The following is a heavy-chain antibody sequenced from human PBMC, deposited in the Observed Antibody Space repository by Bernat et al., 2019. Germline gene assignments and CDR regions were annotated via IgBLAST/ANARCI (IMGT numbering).Heavy chain of an antibody. V-gene: IGHV1-24*01. J-gene: IGHJ3*02. CDR3: ATDKKGLYYYGSGSYYKRGAFDI. D-gene: IGHD3-10*01. Sequence: QVQLVQSGAEVKKPGASVKVSCKVSGYTLTELSMHWVRQAPGKGLEWMGGFDPEDGETIYAQKFQGRVTMTEDTSTGTAYMALSSLRSEDTTVYYCATDKKGLYYYGSGSYYKRGAFDIWGQGTMVTVSS. CDR1: GYTLTELS. CDR2: FDPEDGET.